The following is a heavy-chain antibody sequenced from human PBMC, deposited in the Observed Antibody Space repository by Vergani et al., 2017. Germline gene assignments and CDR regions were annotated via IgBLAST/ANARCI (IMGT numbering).Heavy chain of an antibody. CDR1: GGYISSYY. Sequence: QVQLPESGPGLVKPSETLYLTCTVSGGYISSYYWSWIRQPPGKGLEWIGYIYYSGSTNYNPPLKSRVTISGDTSNNQLSLKLSSVTAAETAVYYCTRGSSWYVSYFDY. CDR2: IYYSGST. CDR3: TRGSSWYVSYFDY. D-gene: IGHD6-13*01. J-gene: IGHJ4*01. V-gene: IGHV4-59*01.